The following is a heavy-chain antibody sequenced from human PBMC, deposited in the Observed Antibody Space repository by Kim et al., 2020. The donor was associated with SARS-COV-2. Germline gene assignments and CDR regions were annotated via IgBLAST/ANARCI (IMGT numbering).Heavy chain of an antibody. CDR3: AKVLRGTYYYDSSGQATGDWFDP. Sequence: GGSLRLSCAASGFTFSSYAMSWVRQAPGKGLEWVSAISGSVGSTYYADSVKGRFTISRDNSKNTLYLQMNSLRAEDTAVYYCAKVLRGTYYYDSSGQATGDWFDPWGQGTLVTVSS. CDR1: GFTFSSYA. CDR2: ISGSVGST. J-gene: IGHJ5*02. V-gene: IGHV3-23*01. D-gene: IGHD3-22*01.